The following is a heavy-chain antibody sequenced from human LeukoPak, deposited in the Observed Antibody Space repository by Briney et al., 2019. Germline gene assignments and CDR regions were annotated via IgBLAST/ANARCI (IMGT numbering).Heavy chain of an antibody. Sequence: KAGGSLRLSCAASAFTFSSYWMTSGRQAPGKGLEWVSNIGSSGTTIYYADSVKGRFSISRDNAKNSLYLQMNSLRVEDTAVYYCALLAVASDFDYWGQGALVTVSS. V-gene: IGHV3-48*04. CDR3: ALLAVASDFDY. J-gene: IGHJ4*02. CDR1: AFTFSSYW. D-gene: IGHD6-19*01. CDR2: IGSSGTTI.